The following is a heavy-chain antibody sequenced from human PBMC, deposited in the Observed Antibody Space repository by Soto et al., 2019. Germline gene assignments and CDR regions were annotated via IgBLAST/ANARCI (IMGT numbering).Heavy chain of an antibody. CDR1: GGSLNSEHYH. J-gene: IGHJ6*02. CDR3: VSEDDGGDRDYYGLDV. CDR2: IHYTGSV. V-gene: IGHV4-30-4*01. Sequence: SETLSLTCTVSGGSLNSEHYHWTWIRQAPGKGLEWIGYIHYTGSVRYNPSLQSRITMSVDTSKNLFSLNLSSVTAADTAVYFCVSEDDGGDRDYYGLDVWGQGTMVTVSS. D-gene: IGHD2-21*02.